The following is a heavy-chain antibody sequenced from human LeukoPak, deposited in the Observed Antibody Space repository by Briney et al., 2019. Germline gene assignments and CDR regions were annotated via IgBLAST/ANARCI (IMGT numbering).Heavy chain of an antibody. CDR2: ISSSSSYI. CDR3: ARDAGGLRGDYYYMDV. J-gene: IGHJ6*03. CDR1: GFTFSSYS. D-gene: IGHD3-10*01. V-gene: IGHV3-21*01. Sequence: GGSLRLSCAASGFTFSSYSMNWVRQAPGKGLEWVSSISSSSSYIYYADSVKGRFTISRDNAKNSLYLQMYSMRAEDTAVYYCARDAGGLRGDYYYMDVWGKGTTVTVSS.